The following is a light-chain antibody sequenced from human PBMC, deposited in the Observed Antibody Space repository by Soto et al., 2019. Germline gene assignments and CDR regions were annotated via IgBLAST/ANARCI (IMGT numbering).Light chain of an antibody. CDR1: QSVSGN. CDR2: GAS. CDR3: QQYNSRPLT. Sequence: EIVMTQSPATLSVSPGERATLSCRASQSVSGNLAWYQQKPGQAPRLLIYGASTGATGIPARFSGSGSGTEFTLTISSLPAEDFAVYYSQQYNSRPLTFGQGTKVEI. V-gene: IGKV3-15*01. J-gene: IGKJ1*01.